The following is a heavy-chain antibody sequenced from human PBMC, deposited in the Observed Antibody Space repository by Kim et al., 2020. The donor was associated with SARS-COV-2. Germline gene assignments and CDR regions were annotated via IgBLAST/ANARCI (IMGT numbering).Heavy chain of an antibody. V-gene: IGHV4-34*01. CDR3: ARVGQQSEDY. CDR2: INHSGST. J-gene: IGHJ4*02. CDR1: GGSFSGYY. D-gene: IGHD6-13*01. Sequence: SETLSLTCAVYGGSFSGYYWSWIRQPPGKGLEWIGEINHSGSTSNYNPSLKSRATISVDRSKNQFSLKLNSVTAADTARYYCARVGQQSEDYWGQGMLVT.